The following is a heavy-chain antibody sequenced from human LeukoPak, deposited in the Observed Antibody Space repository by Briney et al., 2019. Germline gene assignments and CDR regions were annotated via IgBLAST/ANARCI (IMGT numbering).Heavy chain of an antibody. J-gene: IGHJ6*02. CDR2: ISSSSSTI. CDR1: GFTFSNFW. V-gene: IGHV3-48*02. Sequence: GGSLRLSCTASGFTFSNFWMGWVRQAPGKGLEWVSYISSSSSTIYYADSVKGRFTISRDNAKNSLYLQMNSLRDEDTAVYYCARVGPLWFGELFTPLPYYYYYGMDVWGQGTTVTVSS. D-gene: IGHD3-10*01. CDR3: ARVGPLWFGELFTPLPYYYYYGMDV.